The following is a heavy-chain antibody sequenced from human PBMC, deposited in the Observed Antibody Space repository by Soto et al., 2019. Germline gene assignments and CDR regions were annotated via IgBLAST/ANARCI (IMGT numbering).Heavy chain of an antibody. CDR3: ARDADSSGLHY. CDR1: GFTVSGVF. J-gene: IGHJ4*02. D-gene: IGHD6-19*01. Sequence: EVSLVETGGGLIQPGGSVGLSCAASGFTVSGVFMNWVRQAPGKGLEWVSVIYPGGNTYYADSVKGRFTISRDSSKNTLFLQMNSLRVEDTAVYYCARDADSSGLHYRGQGTLVTVSS. CDR2: IYPGGNT. V-gene: IGHV3-53*02.